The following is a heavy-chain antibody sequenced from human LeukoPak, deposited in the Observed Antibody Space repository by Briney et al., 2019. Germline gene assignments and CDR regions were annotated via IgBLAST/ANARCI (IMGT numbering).Heavy chain of an antibody. CDR2: INHSGST. V-gene: IGHV4-34*01. CDR3: ARLKGCRGNYYGSGSYYKCYYFDY. D-gene: IGHD3-10*01. Sequence: SETLSLTCAVYGGSFSGYYWSWIRQPPGKGLEWIGEINHSGSTNYNPSLKSRVTISVDTSKNQFSLKLSSVTAADTAVYYCARLKGCRGNYYGSGSYYKCYYFDYGGQGTLVTVSS. J-gene: IGHJ4*02. CDR1: GGSFSGYY.